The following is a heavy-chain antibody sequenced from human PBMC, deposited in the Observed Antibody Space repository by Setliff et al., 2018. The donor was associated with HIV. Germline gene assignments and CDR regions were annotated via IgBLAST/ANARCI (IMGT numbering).Heavy chain of an antibody. Sequence: SETLSLTCTVSGGSASNSRYYWAWIRQPPGKGLEYIGSIYYNEKTYYSPSLKGRVTISVDTSKNQFSLNLTSVTAADTAVYFCARGRGAWFEGSWFDPWCQGILVTVSS. CDR2: IYYNEKT. J-gene: IGHJ5*02. CDR1: GGSASNSRYY. D-gene: IGHD6-19*01. V-gene: IGHV4-39*01. CDR3: ARGRGAWFEGSWFDP.